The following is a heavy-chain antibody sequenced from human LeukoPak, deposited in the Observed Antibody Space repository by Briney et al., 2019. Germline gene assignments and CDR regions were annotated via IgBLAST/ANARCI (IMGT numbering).Heavy chain of an antibody. V-gene: IGHV3-33*01. D-gene: IGHD1-20*01. CDR3: VRDPQVNWNRPSPLS. CDR1: GFAFSSYG. J-gene: IGHJ5*02. Sequence: GGSLRLSCAASGFAFSSYGMHWVRQAPGKGLEWVSVIWFDGSTQYYTDSVKGRFTISRDNSKNTLFLQMNSLRAEDTAIYYCVRDPQVNWNRPSPLSWGQGTLVTVSS. CDR2: IWFDGSTQ.